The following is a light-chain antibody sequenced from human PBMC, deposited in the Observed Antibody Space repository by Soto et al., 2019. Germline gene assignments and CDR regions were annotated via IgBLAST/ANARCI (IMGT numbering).Light chain of an antibody. V-gene: IGKV3-20*01. CDR3: QQYAGPPTT. Sequence: EVVGTQSPATLSVSPGERATLSCRASQSVSNNYLAWYQQKPGQAPRLLIYGASNRATGIPDRFSGSGSGTDFTLTISRLEPEDFAVYFCQQYAGPPTTFGQGTRLENK. CDR1: QSVSNNY. CDR2: GAS. J-gene: IGKJ5*01.